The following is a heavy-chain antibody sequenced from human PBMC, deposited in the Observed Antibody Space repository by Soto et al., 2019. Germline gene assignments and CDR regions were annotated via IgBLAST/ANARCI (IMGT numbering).Heavy chain of an antibody. CDR2: IIPIFGTA. CDR1: GGTFSSHA. V-gene: IGHV1-69*05. Sequence: SVKVSCKASGGTFSSHAISWVRQAPGQGLEWMGGIIPIFGTANYAQKFQGRVTMTRNTSISTAYMELSSLRSEDTAVYYCARGAAVAGHRLQDYYYYYYMDVWGKGTTVTVSS. J-gene: IGHJ6*03. D-gene: IGHD6-19*01. CDR3: ARGAAVAGHRLQDYYYYYYMDV.